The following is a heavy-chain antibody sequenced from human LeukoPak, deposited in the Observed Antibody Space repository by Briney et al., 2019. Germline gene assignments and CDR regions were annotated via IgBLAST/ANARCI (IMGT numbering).Heavy chain of an antibody. CDR2: INPNSGGT. CDR3: ASWGSGSYYVDY. Sequence: ASVKVSCKASGYTFTGYYMHWVRQAPGQGLEWMGRINPNSGGTNYAQKFQGRVTMTRDTSISTAYMELSSLRSDDTAVYYCASWGSGSYYVDYWGQGTLVTVSS. CDR1: GYTFTGYY. J-gene: IGHJ4*02. V-gene: IGHV1-2*06. D-gene: IGHD3-10*01.